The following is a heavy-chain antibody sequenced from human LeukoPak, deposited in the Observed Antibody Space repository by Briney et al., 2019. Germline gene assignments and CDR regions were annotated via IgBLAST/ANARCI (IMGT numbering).Heavy chain of an antibody. CDR2: IAGGDEST. D-gene: IGHD1-1*01. V-gene: IGHV3-23*01. Sequence: GGSLSLSCAISGFIFNTNGMNWVRQSPGKGLEWLATIAGGDESTYYADSVKGRFAISRDNSKNTVFLHMNSLRVEDTAVYYCARGVYWSLDYWGQGTPVTVSS. CDR1: GFIFNTNG. CDR3: ARGVYWSLDY. J-gene: IGHJ4*02.